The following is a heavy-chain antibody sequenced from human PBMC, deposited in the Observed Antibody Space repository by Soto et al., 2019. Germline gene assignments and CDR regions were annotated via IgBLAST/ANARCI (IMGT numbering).Heavy chain of an antibody. CDR2: MSHDGRNK. V-gene: IGHV3-30-3*01. CDR3: AREAYSSDYYIKWFDP. Sequence: QVQLVESGGGVVQPGGSLRLSCAASGFTFSTYAMHWVRQAPGQGLEWVAVMSHDGRNKKYADSVKGRFTIFRDNSKTPLDLQMTSLQPGKTAVYYCAREAYSSDYYIKWFDPGGQGTLVTVSS. J-gene: IGHJ5*02. CDR1: GFTFSTYA. D-gene: IGHD6-19*01.